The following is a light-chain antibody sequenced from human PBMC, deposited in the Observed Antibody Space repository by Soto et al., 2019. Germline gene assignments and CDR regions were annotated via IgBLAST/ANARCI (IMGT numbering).Light chain of an antibody. J-gene: IGKJ4*01. V-gene: IGKV3-20*01. CDR3: HQYGSSHPLT. Sequence: EIVLTQSPGILSLSPGERVTLSCRASQSVSSSYLAWYQQKPGQAPRLLIYGASNRATGISDRFSGRGSGTDFTLTISRLEPEDFAVYYCHQYGSSHPLTFGGGTKVEIK. CDR2: GAS. CDR1: QSVSSSY.